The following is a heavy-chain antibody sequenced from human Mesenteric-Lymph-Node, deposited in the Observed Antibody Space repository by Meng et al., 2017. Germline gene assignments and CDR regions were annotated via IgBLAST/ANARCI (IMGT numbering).Heavy chain of an antibody. CDR2: ISYDGSNK. CDR3: ARDQFGGYKGNDAFDI. CDR1: GFTFSSYA. J-gene: IGHJ3*02. V-gene: IGHV3-30*01. D-gene: IGHD5-24*01. Sequence: GGSLRLSCAASGFTFSSYAMHWVRQAPGKGLEWVAVISYDGSNKYYADSVKGRFTISRDNSKNTLYLQMNSLRAEDTAVYYCARDQFGGYKGNDAFDIWGQGTTVTVSS.